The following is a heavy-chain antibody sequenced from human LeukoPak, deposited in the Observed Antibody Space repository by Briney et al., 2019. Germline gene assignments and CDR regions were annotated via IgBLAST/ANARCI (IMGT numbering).Heavy chain of an antibody. CDR1: GYTLTELS. Sequence: ASVKVSFKVSGYTLTELSIHWVRQAPGKGLEWMGGFDPEDDEIIYAQRFQGRVTMTEDASTDTAYMELRSLRSEDTAVYYCATETGNFYFYSWGQGTLVTVSS. CDR3: ATETGNFYFYS. J-gene: IGHJ4*02. CDR2: FDPEDDEI. D-gene: IGHD1-7*01. V-gene: IGHV1-24*01.